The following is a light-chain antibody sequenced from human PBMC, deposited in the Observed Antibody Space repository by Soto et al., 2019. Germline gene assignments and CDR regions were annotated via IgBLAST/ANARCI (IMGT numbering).Light chain of an antibody. CDR3: QYRGIWPPGAT. Sequence: EIVLTQSPVTLSLSPGERATLSCRASQSINNYLAWYQQKPGQPPRLLIYDASNRATAIPVRFSGSGSGTAFTLTISSLEPEDSEVYYCQYRGIWPPGATFGGGTKVEIK. J-gene: IGKJ4*01. CDR2: DAS. CDR1: QSINNY. V-gene: IGKV3-11*01.